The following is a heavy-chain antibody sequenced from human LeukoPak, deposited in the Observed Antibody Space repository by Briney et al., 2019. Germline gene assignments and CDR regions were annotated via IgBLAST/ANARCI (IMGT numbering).Heavy chain of an antibody. CDR1: GYSISSVYY. D-gene: IGHD3-3*01. J-gene: IGHJ4*02. CDR3: ARRWGLRFLEWFPFDY. Sequence: SETLSLTCTVSGYSISSVYYWGWIRQPPGKGLGWIGSIYHSGSTYYNPSLKSRVTISVDTSKNQFSLKLSSVTAADTAVYYCARRWGLRFLEWFPFDYWGQGTLVTVSS. CDR2: IYHSGST. V-gene: IGHV4-38-2*02.